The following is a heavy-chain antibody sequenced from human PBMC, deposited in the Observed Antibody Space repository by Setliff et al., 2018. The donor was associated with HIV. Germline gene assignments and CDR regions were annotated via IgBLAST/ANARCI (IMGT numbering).Heavy chain of an antibody. Sequence: SETLSLTCTVSGASIRTGSYYWGWIRQPPGKGLEWIGTIYYSGTAYYNPSVKSRVTISVDTSKNQFSLNLTSVTATDTAVYYCASRPYSYDYSGRVFDFWGQGALVTVSS. D-gene: IGHD3-22*01. V-gene: IGHV4-39*01. CDR2: IYYSGTA. J-gene: IGHJ4*02. CDR3: ASRPYSYDYSGRVFDF. CDR1: GASIRTGSYY.